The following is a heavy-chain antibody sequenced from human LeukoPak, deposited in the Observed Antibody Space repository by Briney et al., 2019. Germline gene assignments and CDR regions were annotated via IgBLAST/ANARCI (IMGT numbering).Heavy chain of an antibody. CDR1: GFTFSSYA. CDR2: ISGSGSST. V-gene: IGHV3-23*01. Sequence: GGSLRLSCAASGFTFSSYAMSCVRQAPGKGLEWVSAISGSGSSTYYADSVKGRFTISRDNSKNTLCLQMNSLRAEDTAVYYCAKYRGGYYYYYMDVWGKGTTVTVSS. CDR3: AKYRGGYYYYYMDV. D-gene: IGHD5-12*01. J-gene: IGHJ6*03.